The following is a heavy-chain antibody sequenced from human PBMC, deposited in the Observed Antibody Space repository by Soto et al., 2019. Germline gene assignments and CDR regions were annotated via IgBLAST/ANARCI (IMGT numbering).Heavy chain of an antibody. Sequence: SETLSLTCTVSGGSISSYYLSWIRQPPGKGLEWIGYIYYSGSTNYNPSLKSRVTISVDTSKNQFSLKLSSVTAADTAVYYCARYSSGWDYYYYGMDVWGQGTTVTVSS. CDR3: ARYSSGWDYYYYGMDV. V-gene: IGHV4-59*13. CDR2: IYYSGST. CDR1: GGSISSYY. D-gene: IGHD6-19*01. J-gene: IGHJ6*02.